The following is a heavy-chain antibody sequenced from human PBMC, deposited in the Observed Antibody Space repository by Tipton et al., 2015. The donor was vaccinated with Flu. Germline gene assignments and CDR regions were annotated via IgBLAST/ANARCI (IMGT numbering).Heavy chain of an antibody. CDR1: GAPINNLY. Sequence: TLSLTCTVSGAPINNLYWSWTRQSAGKGLEWIGRIYISGNTNYNPSLRSRVTISVDTSKNQISLNLRSVTAADTAVYYCASGSGDVDHWGRGTLVTVSS. V-gene: IGHV4-4*07. J-gene: IGHJ4*02. CDR2: IYISGNT. D-gene: IGHD3-10*01. CDR3: ASGSGDVDH.